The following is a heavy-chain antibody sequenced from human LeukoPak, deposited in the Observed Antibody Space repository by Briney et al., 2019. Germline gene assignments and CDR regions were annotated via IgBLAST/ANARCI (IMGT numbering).Heavy chain of an antibody. Sequence: RGSLRLSCAASGFTFSSYAMHWVRQAPGKGLEWVAVISYDGSNKYYADSVKGRFTISRDNSKNTRYLQMNSLRAEDTAVYYCARDAYYYGSGSYYAYYFDYWGQGTLVTVSS. J-gene: IGHJ4*02. D-gene: IGHD3-10*01. CDR2: ISYDGSNK. CDR1: GFTFSSYA. V-gene: IGHV3-30*04. CDR3: ARDAYYYGSGSYYAYYFDY.